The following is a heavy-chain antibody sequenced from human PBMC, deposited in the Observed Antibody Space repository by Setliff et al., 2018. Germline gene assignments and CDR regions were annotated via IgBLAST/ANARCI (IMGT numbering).Heavy chain of an antibody. CDR3: ARDRSTVIRGVTSFFYYYMDV. V-gene: IGHV4-59*11. J-gene: IGHJ6*03. D-gene: IGHD3-10*01. CDR1: GGSIGPHY. CDR2: IFYSDTA. Sequence: PSETLSLTCTVSGGSIGPHYWSWIRQAPGKGLEWIGHIFYSDTAKYNPSLESRAAISVDSSKNQFSLKLRPVTAADTAVYYCARDRSTVIRGVTSFFYYYMDVWGGGTTVTVSS.